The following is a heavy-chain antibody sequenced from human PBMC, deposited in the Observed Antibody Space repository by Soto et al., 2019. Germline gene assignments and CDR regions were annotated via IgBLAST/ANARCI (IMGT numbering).Heavy chain of an antibody. D-gene: IGHD6-19*01. CDR3: ARSSGWYDLDI. CDR2: VNGGDGNT. Sequence: QVQLVQSGAEVKKPGASVKISCKASGYTFSTFAIHWVRQAPGQRPECMGWVNGGDGNTRFSQNFQGRVTLTRDASATTAYMELSSLRSEDTAVYYCARSSGWYDLDIWGQGTMVSVSS. J-gene: IGHJ3*02. CDR1: GYTFSTFA. V-gene: IGHV1-3*01.